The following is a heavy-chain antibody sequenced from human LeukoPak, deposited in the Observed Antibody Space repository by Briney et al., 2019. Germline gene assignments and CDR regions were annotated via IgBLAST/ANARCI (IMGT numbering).Heavy chain of an antibody. J-gene: IGHJ4*02. D-gene: IGHD6-13*01. CDR3: NLEEGRSSWTGLDY. Sequence: SVKVSCKASGGTFSSYAISWVRQAPGQGLEWRGGIIPIFGTANYAQKFQGRVTITADESTSTAYMELSSLRSEDTAVYYCNLEEGRSSWTGLDYWGQGTLVTVSS. V-gene: IGHV1-69*01. CDR1: GGTFSSYA. CDR2: IIPIFGTA.